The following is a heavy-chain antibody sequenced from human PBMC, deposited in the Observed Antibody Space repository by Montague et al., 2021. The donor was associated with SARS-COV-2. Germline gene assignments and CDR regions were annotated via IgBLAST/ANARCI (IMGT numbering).Heavy chain of an antibody. V-gene: IGHV4-39*01. D-gene: IGHD6-13*01. CDR2: IYYSGST. CDR3: ARHKRWRIAAAGRDFDY. Sequence: SETLSLTCTVSGGSISSSSYYWGWIRQPPGKGLAWIGSIYYSGSTYYNPSLKSRVTISVDTSKNQFSLKLSSVTAADTAVYYCARHKRWRIAAAGRDFDYWGQGTLVTVAS. CDR1: GGSISSSSYY. J-gene: IGHJ4*02.